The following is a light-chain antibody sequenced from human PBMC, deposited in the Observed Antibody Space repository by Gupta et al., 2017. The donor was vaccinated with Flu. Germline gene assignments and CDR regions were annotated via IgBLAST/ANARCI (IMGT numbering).Light chain of an antibody. Sequence: SYELTQPPSVSVSPGQTARITCSGDALPKQYAYWYQQKPGQAPVLVIYKDSERPAGIPERFSGSSSGTTVTLTIRGVQAEDEDDYYCQSADSSYVVFGGGTKLTVL. CDR1: ALPKQY. J-gene: IGLJ2*01. CDR2: KDS. CDR3: QSADSSYVV. V-gene: IGLV3-25*02.